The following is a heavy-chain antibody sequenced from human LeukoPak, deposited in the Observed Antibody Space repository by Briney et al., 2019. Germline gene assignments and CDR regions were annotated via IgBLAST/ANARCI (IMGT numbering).Heavy chain of an antibody. V-gene: IGHV3-15*01. Sequence: PGGSLRLSCAASGFTFTNAWMSWVRQAPGRGLEWVGRIKSKTDGETTDYAAPVKGRFTISRDDSKNTLYLQMNSLKSEDTAVYYCSTLTSRGLSDSWGQGTLVTVSS. CDR1: GFTFTNAW. CDR2: IKSKTDGETT. D-gene: IGHD1-20*01. CDR3: STLTSRGLSDS. J-gene: IGHJ4*02.